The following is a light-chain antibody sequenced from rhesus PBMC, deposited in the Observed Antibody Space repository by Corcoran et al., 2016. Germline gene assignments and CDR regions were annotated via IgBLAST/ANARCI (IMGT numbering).Light chain of an antibody. V-gene: IGKV1-74*01. J-gene: IGKJ4*01. CDR1: ENVNNY. Sequence: DIQMTQSPSSLSASVGDRITITCRASENVNNYLNWYQQKPGKAPKLLIYNASPLQSGVPSRFSGIGSRTDYPFTINSLQSEDVATYYCQHNYGTPLTFGGGTKVEIK. CDR2: NAS. CDR3: QHNYGTPLT.